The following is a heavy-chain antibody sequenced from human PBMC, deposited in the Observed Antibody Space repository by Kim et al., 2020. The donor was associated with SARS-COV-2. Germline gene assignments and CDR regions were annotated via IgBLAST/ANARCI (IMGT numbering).Heavy chain of an antibody. CDR2: ISGSGGST. J-gene: IGHJ4*02. V-gene: IGHV3-23*01. CDR3: AKGKNWNYGDYFDY. D-gene: IGHD1-7*01. CDR1: GFTFSSYA. Sequence: GGSLRLSCAASGFTFSSYAMSWVRQAPGKGLEWVSAISGSGGSTYYADSVKGRFTIYRDNSKNTLYLQMNSLRAKDTAVYYCAKGKNWNYGDYFDYWGQGTLVTVSS.